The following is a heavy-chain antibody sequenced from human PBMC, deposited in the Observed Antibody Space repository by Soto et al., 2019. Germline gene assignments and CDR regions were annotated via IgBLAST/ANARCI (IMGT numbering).Heavy chain of an antibody. Sequence: QVQLVQSGAEVKKPGSSVKVSCKASGGTFSSYTISWVRQAPGQGLEWMGRIIPILGIANYAQKFQGRVTITAEKSTSTAYMELSSLRSEDTAVYYCARARGTAMVSPSWFDPWGQGTLVTVSS. J-gene: IGHJ5*02. CDR3: ARARGTAMVSPSWFDP. CDR2: IIPILGIA. V-gene: IGHV1-69*02. D-gene: IGHD5-18*01. CDR1: GGTFSSYT.